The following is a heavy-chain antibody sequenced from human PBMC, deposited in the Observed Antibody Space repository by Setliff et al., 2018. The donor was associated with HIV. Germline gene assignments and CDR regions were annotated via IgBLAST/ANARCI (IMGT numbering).Heavy chain of an antibody. CDR3: VRDINWAFDY. D-gene: IGHD1-1*01. CDR2: ISSSGSYI. J-gene: IGHJ4*02. CDR1: GFTFSSYS. V-gene: IGHV3-21*06. Sequence: PGGSLRLSCAASGFTFSSYSMNWVRQAPGKGLEWVSSISSSGSYIFYADSVKGRFTISRDNAKNSLYLQMSSLRAEDTAVYFCVRDINWAFDYWGQGILVTVSS.